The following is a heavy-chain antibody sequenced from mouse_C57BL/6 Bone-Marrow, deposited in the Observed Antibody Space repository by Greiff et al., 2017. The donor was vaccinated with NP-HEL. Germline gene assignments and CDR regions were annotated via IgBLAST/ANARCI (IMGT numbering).Heavy chain of an antibody. CDR1: GFTFSDYG. CDR3: ARNWDGYWYFDV. D-gene: IGHD4-1*01. J-gene: IGHJ1*03. Sequence: EVQLQESGGGLVKPGGSLKLSCAASGFTFSDYGMHWVRQAPEKGLEWVAYISSGSSTIYYADTVKGRFTISRDNAKNTLFLQMTSLRSEDTAMYYCARNWDGYWYFDVWGTGTTVTVSS. CDR2: ISSGSSTI. V-gene: IGHV5-17*01.